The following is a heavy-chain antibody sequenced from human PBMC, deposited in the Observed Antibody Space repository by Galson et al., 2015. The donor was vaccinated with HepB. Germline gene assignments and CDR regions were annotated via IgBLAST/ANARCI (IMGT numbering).Heavy chain of an antibody. J-gene: IGHJ4*02. CDR1: GFTFSTYA. CDR2: ISDDGSYK. CDR3: ARRGGGCSGGSCYKRMGFDS. Sequence: SLRLSCAASGFTFSTYAMHWVRQAPGKGLEWVAVISDDGSYKYYAESVKGRLTISRDNSKNTLYLQMNSLRAEDTAVYYCARRGGGCSGGSCYKRMGFDSWGQGTLFTVSS. V-gene: IGHV3-30-3*01. D-gene: IGHD2-15*01.